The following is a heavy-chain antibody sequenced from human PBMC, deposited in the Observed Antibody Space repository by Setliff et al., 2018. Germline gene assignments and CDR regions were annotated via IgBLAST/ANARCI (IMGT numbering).Heavy chain of an antibody. CDR3: ARHPYYYGSGTYLANNNRWFDP. D-gene: IGHD3-10*01. V-gene: IGHV5-51*01. Sequence: PGESLKISCKGSGYSFTSYWIGWVRQMPGKGLEWMGIIYPGDSITRYSPSFQGQVTISADKSISTAYLQWSSLRASDTAIYYCARHPYYYGSGTYLANNNRWFDPWGQGTLVTVSS. J-gene: IGHJ5*02. CDR2: IYPGDSIT. CDR1: GYSFTSYW.